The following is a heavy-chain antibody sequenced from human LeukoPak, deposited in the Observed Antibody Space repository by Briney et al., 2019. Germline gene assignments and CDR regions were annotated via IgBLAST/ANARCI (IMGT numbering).Heavy chain of an antibody. J-gene: IGHJ5*02. Sequence: PSETLSLTCAVYGGSFSGYYWSWIRQPPGKGLEWIGEINHSGSTNYNPSLKSRVAITVDTSKNQFSLKLSSVTAADTAVYYCARASGYDFWSGYSWFDPWGQGTLVTVSS. CDR1: GGSFSGYY. CDR2: INHSGST. V-gene: IGHV4-34*01. CDR3: ARASGYDFWSGYSWFDP. D-gene: IGHD3-3*01.